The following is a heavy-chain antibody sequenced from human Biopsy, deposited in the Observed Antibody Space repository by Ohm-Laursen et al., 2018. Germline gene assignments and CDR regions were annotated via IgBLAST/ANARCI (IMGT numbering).Heavy chain of an antibody. V-gene: IGHV4-4*07. D-gene: IGHD5-18*01. J-gene: IGHJ4*02. CDR1: GDSISNPY. CDR3: AKARTLDTAIDFDY. CDR2: FYSSGSS. Sequence: TLSLTCIVSGDSISNPYWTWIRQPAGKGLEWIGRFYSSGSSSYNPSLKSRVTMSIDASMNQFSLKLTSVTAADTAVYYCAKARTLDTAIDFDYWGQGTLVTVSS.